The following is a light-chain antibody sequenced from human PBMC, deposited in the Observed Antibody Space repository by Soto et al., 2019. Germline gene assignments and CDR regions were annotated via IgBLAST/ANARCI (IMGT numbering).Light chain of an antibody. J-gene: IGLJ3*02. CDR3: AAWDDSLSGWV. Sequence: QSVLTQPPSASGTPGPRVTISCSGSSSNIGSNYVYWYQQLPGTAPKLLIYRNNQRPSGVTDRFSGSKSGTSASLAISGLRSDDEADYYCAAWDDSLSGWVFGGGTKLTVL. CDR2: RNN. V-gene: IGLV1-47*01. CDR1: SSNIGSNY.